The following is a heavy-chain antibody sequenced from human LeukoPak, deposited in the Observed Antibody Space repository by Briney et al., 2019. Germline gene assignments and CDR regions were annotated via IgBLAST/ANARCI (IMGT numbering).Heavy chain of an antibody. V-gene: IGHV1-46*03. CDR1: GYTFTSYY. D-gene: IGHD5-12*01. J-gene: IGHJ6*03. Sequence: GASVKVSGKASGYTFTSYYMHWVRQAPGQGLEWMGIINPSGGSTSYAQKFQGRVTMTRDTSTSTVYMELSSLRSEDTAVYYCARDPGGYSGYGTYGRYYDYYYMDVWGKGTTFTVSS. CDR2: INPSGGST. CDR3: ARDPGGYSGYGTYGRYYDYYYMDV.